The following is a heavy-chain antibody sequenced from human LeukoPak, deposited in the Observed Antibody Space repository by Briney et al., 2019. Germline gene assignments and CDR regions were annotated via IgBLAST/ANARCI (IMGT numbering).Heavy chain of an antibody. V-gene: IGHV1-18*01. Sequence: GASVKVSCKASGYLFTSYGISWVRQAPGQGLEWMGWISAHYGNTNYAQNFQGRLTMTTDTSTNTAYMELSSLRPDDTAVYYCARDFFHGHCSGLSCFLLDYWGQGSLVTVSS. J-gene: IGHJ4*02. CDR3: ARDFFHGHCSGLSCFLLDY. CDR1: GYLFTSYG. CDR2: ISAHYGNT. D-gene: IGHD2-15*01.